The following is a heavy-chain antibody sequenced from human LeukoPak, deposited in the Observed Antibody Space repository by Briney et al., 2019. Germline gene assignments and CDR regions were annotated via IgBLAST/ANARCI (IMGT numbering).Heavy chain of an antibody. V-gene: IGHV3-73*01. Sequence: GGSLRLSCAASGFTFSGSAMHWARQASGKGLEWVGRIRSKANSYATAYAASVKGRFTISRDDSKNTAYLQMNSLKTEDTAVYYCTSLGGSGWPSGMDVWGQGTTVTVSS. J-gene: IGHJ6*02. D-gene: IGHD6-19*01. CDR3: TSLGGSGWPSGMDV. CDR1: GFTFSGSA. CDR2: IRSKANSYAT.